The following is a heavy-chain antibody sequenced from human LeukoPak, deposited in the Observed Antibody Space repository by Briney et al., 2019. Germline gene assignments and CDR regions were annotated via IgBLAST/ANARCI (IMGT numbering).Heavy chain of an antibody. D-gene: IGHD2-21*02. CDR2: IYYSGST. J-gene: IGHJ5*02. CDR1: GGSISSSSYY. Sequence: SETLSLTCTVSGGSISSSSYYWGWIRQPPGKGLEWIGYIYYSGSTNYNPSLKSRVTISVDTSKNQFSLKLSSVTAADTAVYYCARVSCGGDCSKYNWFDPWGQGTLVTVSS. CDR3: ARVSCGGDCSKYNWFDP. V-gene: IGHV4-61*05.